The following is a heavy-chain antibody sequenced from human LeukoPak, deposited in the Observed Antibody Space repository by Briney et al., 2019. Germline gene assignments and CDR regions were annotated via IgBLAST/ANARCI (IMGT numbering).Heavy chain of an antibody. J-gene: IGHJ3*02. CDR3: ARETSTSLLEEAFDI. CDR1: GFTFSSYA. V-gene: IGHV3-30-3*01. CDR2: ISYDGSNK. D-gene: IGHD2-2*01. Sequence: PGGSLRLSCAASGFTFSSYAMHWVRQAPGKGLEWVAVISYDGSNKYYADSVKGRFTISRDNSKNTLYLQMNSLRAEDTAVNYCARETSTSLLEEAFDIWGQGTMVTVSS.